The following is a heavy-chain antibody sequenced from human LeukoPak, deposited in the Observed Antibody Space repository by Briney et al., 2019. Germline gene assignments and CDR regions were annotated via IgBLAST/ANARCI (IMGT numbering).Heavy chain of an antibody. CDR2: INPNSGGT. J-gene: IGHJ4*02. V-gene: IGHV1-2*02. CDR3: ARGFITMMRPPPYFDY. D-gene: IGHD3-22*01. CDR1: GYTFTGYY. Sequence: ASVKVSCKASGYTFTGYYMHWVRQAPGQGLEWMGWINPNSGGTNYAQKFQGRVTMTRDTSISTAYMELSRLGSDDTAVYYCARGFITMMRPPPYFDYWGQGTLVTVSS.